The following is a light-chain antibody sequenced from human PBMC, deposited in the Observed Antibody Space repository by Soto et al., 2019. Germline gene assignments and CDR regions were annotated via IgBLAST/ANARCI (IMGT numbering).Light chain of an antibody. Sequence: EIVLTQSPGTLSLSPGETATLSCRASQTVGTNFLAWYQQKPGQAPRLLMFGTSNRATDIPARFGGSGSGTDFTLTISGLEPEDVAVYYCQHYSRTLPGTFGQGTKVEIK. J-gene: IGKJ1*01. CDR3: QHYSRTLPGT. CDR1: QTVGTNF. CDR2: GTS. V-gene: IGKV3-20*01.